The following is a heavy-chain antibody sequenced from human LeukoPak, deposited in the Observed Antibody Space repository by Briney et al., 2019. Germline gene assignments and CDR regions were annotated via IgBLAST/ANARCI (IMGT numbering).Heavy chain of an antibody. D-gene: IGHD3-10*01. Sequence: ASVKVSCKASGYTFTSYGISWGRQAPGQGLEWMGWISAYNGNTNYAQKLQGRVTMTTDTSTSTAYMELRSLRSDDTAVYYCARVSITMVRGEFDYWGQGTLVTVSS. V-gene: IGHV1-18*01. CDR3: ARVSITMVRGEFDY. J-gene: IGHJ4*02. CDR1: GYTFTSYG. CDR2: ISAYNGNT.